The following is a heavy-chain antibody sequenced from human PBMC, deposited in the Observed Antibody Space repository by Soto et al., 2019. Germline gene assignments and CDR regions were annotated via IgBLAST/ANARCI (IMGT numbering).Heavy chain of an antibody. Sequence: EVQLLESGGGLVQPGGSLRLSCAASGFSFSTYAMSWVRQAPGKGLEWVSGISAGGGNTFYADSVRGRFTISRDNSKNTLYLKINSLRAEDTALYYCVKHSEYQLLSWFDPWGQGTLVTVSS. D-gene: IGHD2-2*01. J-gene: IGHJ5*02. CDR3: VKHSEYQLLSWFDP. V-gene: IGHV3-23*01. CDR2: ISAGGGNT. CDR1: GFSFSTYA.